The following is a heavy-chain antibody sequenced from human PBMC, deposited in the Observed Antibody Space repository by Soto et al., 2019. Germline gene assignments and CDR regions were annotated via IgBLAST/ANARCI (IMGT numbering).Heavy chain of an antibody. Sequence: QVQLVQSGAEMQQPGASVRVSCKASGGTFSKYAFSWVRQAPGQGLEWLGGTIPMFGTPNYAQKVQGRVAISADESTATVYMELSSLRSEDTGVYFCARPLRDRNYYYGMAVWGQGTTVTVSS. CDR1: GGTFSKYA. CDR2: TIPMFGTP. V-gene: IGHV1-69*01. J-gene: IGHJ6*02. D-gene: IGHD3-22*01. CDR3: ARPLRDRNYYYGMAV.